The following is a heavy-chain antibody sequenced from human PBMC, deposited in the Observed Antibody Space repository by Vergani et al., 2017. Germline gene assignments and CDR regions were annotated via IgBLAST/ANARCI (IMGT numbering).Heavy chain of an antibody. V-gene: IGHV2-70*15. CDR2: IDWDDDK. CDR3: ARILPTTYYYDSSGYYYDY. CDR1: GFSLSTSGMC. J-gene: IGHJ4*02. D-gene: IGHD3-22*01. Sequence: QVTLRESGPALVKPTQTLTLTCTFSGFSLSTSGMCVSWIRQPPGKALEWLARIDWDDDKYYSTSLKTRLTISKDTSKNQVVLTMTNMDPVDTATYYCARILPTTYYYDSSGYYYDYWGQGTLVTVSS.